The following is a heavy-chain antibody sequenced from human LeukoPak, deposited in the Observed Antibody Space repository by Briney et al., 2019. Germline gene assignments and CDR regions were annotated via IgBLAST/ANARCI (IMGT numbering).Heavy chain of an antibody. CDR2: ITPIFGTA. Sequence: GASVKASCKASGGTFSSYAISWVRQAPGQGLEWMGRITPIFGTANYAQKFQGRVTITADKSTSTAYMELSSLRSEDTAVYYCARGYCSSTSCQGIRYFDYWGQGTLVTVSS. CDR3: ARGYCSSTSCQGIRYFDY. J-gene: IGHJ4*02. D-gene: IGHD2-2*01. V-gene: IGHV1-69*06. CDR1: GGTFSSYA.